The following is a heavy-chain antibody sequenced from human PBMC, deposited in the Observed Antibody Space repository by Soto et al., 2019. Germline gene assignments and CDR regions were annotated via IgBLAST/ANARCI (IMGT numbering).Heavy chain of an antibody. CDR3: XXXXXXXXXXLXY. CDR1: XXTFSSYA. V-gene: IGHV1-69*12. Sequence: QVQLVQSGAEVKKPGSSVKVSCXXSXXTFSSYAISWVRQAPGQGLEWMGGIIPIFGTANYAQKFQGRVTITADESTSTAYMELSSLRSXDXAXXXXXXXXXXXXXXLXYWGQGTLVTVSS. CDR2: IIPIFGTA. J-gene: IGHJ4*02.